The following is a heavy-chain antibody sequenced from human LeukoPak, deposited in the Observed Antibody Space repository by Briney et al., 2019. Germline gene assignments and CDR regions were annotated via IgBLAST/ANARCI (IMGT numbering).Heavy chain of an antibody. D-gene: IGHD3-10*01. J-gene: IGHJ4*02. CDR3: ARDGITKATDY. Sequence: GGTLTLSSADTGCTCSGYAMHWVRQARGNRQEWVAVISYDGSNKYYADSVRGRFTISRDNSKNTLYLQMNSLRAEDTAVYYCARDGITKATDYWGQGTLVTVSS. V-gene: IGHV3-30*04. CDR1: GCTCSGYA. CDR2: ISYDGSNK.